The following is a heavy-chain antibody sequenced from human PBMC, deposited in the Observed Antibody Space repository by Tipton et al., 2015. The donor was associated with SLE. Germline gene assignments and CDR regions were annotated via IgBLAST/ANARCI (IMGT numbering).Heavy chain of an antibody. CDR1: GYTFTGYY. CDR2: INPNSGGT. CDR3: ARVGALGARSAFDT. D-gene: IGHD5-12*01. Sequence: QLVQSGAEVKKPGASVKVSCKASGYTFTGYYMNWVRQAPGQGLEWMGWINPNSGGTNYAQRFQGRVTMTRDTSISPAYMGLSRLGSDDPAVYYCARVGALGARSAFDTWGQGTMVTVSS. J-gene: IGHJ3*02. V-gene: IGHV1-2*02.